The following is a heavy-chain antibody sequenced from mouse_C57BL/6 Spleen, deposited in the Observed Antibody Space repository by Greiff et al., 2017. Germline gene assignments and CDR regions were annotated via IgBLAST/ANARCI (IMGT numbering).Heavy chain of an antibody. CDR1: GYTFTSYW. Sequence: QVQLQQSGAELVKPGASVKLSCKASGYTFTSYWLHWVKQRPGQGLEWIGMIHPNSGSTNYNEKFKSKATLTVDKSSSTAYMQLSSLTSEDSAVYYCARDWDRFAYWGQGTLVTVSA. V-gene: IGHV1-64*01. J-gene: IGHJ3*01. CDR2: IHPNSGST. D-gene: IGHD3-3*01. CDR3: ARDWDRFAY.